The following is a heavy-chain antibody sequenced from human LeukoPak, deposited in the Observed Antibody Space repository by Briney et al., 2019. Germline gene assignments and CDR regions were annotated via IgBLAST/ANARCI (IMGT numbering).Heavy chain of an antibody. D-gene: IGHD6-19*01. V-gene: IGHV1-2*02. J-gene: IGHJ5*02. CDR3: ARGGLVIAVAGYNWFDP. CDR2: INPNSGGT. Sequence: GASVKVSCKASGYTFTGYYMHWVRQAPGQGLEWMGWINPNSGGTNYAQKFQGRVTMTRDTSISPAYMELSRLRSDDTAVYYCARGGLVIAVAGYNWFDPWGQGTLVTVSS. CDR1: GYTFTGYY.